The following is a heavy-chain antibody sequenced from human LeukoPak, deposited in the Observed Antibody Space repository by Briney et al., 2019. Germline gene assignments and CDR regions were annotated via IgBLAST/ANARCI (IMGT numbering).Heavy chain of an antibody. Sequence: GGSLRLSCAASGFTFSSYWMSWVRQAPGKGLEWVANIKQDGSEKYYVDSVKGRFTISRDNAKNSLYLQMNSLRAEDTAVYYCARDRSSGWYTQVNYWGQGTLVTVSS. CDR3: ARDRSSGWYTQVNY. J-gene: IGHJ4*02. CDR2: IKQDGSEK. CDR1: GFTFSSYW. V-gene: IGHV3-7*01. D-gene: IGHD6-19*01.